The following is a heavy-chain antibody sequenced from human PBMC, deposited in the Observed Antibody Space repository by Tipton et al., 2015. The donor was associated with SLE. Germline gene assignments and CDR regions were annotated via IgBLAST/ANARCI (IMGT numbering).Heavy chain of an antibody. J-gene: IGHJ4*02. CDR2: IYYSGST. CDR1: GGPISSYY. Sequence: LRLSCTVSGGPISSYYWSWIRQPPGKGLEWIGYIYYSGSTNYNPSLKSRVTISVDKSKNQFSLKLSSVTAADTAVYYCARAGYSSSAGPFDYWGQGTLVTVSS. CDR3: ARAGYSSSAGPFDY. V-gene: IGHV4-59*01. D-gene: IGHD6-6*01.